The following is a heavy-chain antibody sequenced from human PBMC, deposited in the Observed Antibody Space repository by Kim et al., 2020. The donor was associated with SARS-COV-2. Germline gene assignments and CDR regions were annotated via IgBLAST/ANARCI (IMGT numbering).Heavy chain of an antibody. Sequence: ASVKVSCKASGYTFTSYYMHWVRQAPGQGLEWMGIINPSGGSTSYAQKFQGRVTMTRDTSTSTVYMELSSLRSEDTAVYYCARDSTGFLEWLSQYYGMDVWGQGTTVTVSS. CDR2: INPSGGST. J-gene: IGHJ6*02. CDR1: GYTFTSYY. CDR3: ARDSTGFLEWLSQYYGMDV. V-gene: IGHV1-46*01. D-gene: IGHD3-3*01.